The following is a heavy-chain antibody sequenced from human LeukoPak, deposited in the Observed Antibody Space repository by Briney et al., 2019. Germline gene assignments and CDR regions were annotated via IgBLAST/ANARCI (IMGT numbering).Heavy chain of an antibody. CDR2: INPSGGST. Sequence: GASVTVSCTASGYTFTLYYMHWVRQAPGQGLEWMGIINPSGGSTSYAQKFQGRVTMTRDTSTSTVYMELSSLRSEDTAVYYCARVKGRDGYKPPHYYFDYWGQGTLVTVSS. CDR3: ARVKGRDGYKPPHYYFDY. D-gene: IGHD5-24*01. J-gene: IGHJ4*02. CDR1: GYTFTLYY. V-gene: IGHV1-46*01.